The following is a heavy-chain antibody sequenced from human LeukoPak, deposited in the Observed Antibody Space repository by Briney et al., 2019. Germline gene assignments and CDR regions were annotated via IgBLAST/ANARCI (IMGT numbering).Heavy chain of an antibody. J-gene: IGHJ4*02. CDR1: GFTFSSYE. CDR3: ARDPRHGDYGDY. Sequence: PGGSLRLSCAASGFTFSSYEMNWVRQAPGKGLEWVSYISSSGSTIYYTDSVKGRFTISRDNAKNSLYLQMNSLRAEDTAVYYCARDPRHGDYGDYWGQGTLATVSS. CDR2: ISSSGSTI. V-gene: IGHV3-48*03. D-gene: IGHD4-17*01.